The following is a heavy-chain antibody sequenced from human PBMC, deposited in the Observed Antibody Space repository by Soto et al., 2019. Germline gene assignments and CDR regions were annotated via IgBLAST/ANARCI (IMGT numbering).Heavy chain of an antibody. Sequence: AAVKGYCKASGDTFPSCAMHLGRQDPGQRLEWMGWINAGNGNTKYSQKFQGRVTITRDTSASTAYMELSSLRSEDTAVYYCARDPSYYGMDVWGQGTTVTVSS. V-gene: IGHV1-3*01. CDR3: ARDPSYYGMDV. J-gene: IGHJ6*02. CDR1: GDTFPSCA. CDR2: INAGNGNT.